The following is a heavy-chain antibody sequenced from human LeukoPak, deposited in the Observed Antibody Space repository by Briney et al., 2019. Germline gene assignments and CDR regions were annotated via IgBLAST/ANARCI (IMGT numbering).Heavy chain of an antibody. Sequence: PGGSLRLSCAASGFIFSDYYMSWIRQAPGKGLEWVSYISSSGSTIYYADSVKGRFTISRDIAKNSLYLQMNSLRAEDTAVYYCARGAHYYDSSGYVYWGQGTLVTVSS. V-gene: IGHV3-11*01. CDR3: ARGAHYYDSSGYVY. J-gene: IGHJ4*02. D-gene: IGHD3-22*01. CDR2: ISSSGSTI. CDR1: GFIFSDYY.